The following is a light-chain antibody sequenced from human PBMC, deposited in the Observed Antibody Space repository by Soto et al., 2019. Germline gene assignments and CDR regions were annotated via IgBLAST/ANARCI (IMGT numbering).Light chain of an antibody. CDR3: QQYGSSPWT. CDR1: QSVSSSY. Sequence: EIVSTQSPGTLSLSPGERATLSCRASQSVSSSYLAWYQQKPGQAPRLLIYGASSRATGIPDRFSGSGSGTDFTLTISRLEPEDFAVYYCQQYGSSPWTFGQGTKVDSK. J-gene: IGKJ1*01. V-gene: IGKV3-20*01. CDR2: GAS.